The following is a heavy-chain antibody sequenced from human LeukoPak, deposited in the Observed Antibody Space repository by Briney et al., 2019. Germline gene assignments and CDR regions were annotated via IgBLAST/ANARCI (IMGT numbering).Heavy chain of an antibody. CDR1: GGSISSYY. D-gene: IGHD2-2*01. J-gene: IGHJ4*02. Sequence: PSETLSLTCTVSGGSISSYYWSWIRQPPGKGLEWIGYIYTSGSTNYNPSLKSRVTISVDTSKNQFSLKLSSVTAADTAVYYCATSTSTRSYMFDYWGRGTLVTVSS. CDR2: IYTSGST. V-gene: IGHV4-4*09. CDR3: ATSTSTRSYMFDY.